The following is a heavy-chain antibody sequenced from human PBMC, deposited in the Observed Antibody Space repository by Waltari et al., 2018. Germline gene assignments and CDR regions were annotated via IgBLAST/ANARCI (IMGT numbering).Heavy chain of an antibody. CDR2: INAGNVNT. V-gene: IGHV1-3*01. J-gene: IGHJ4*02. CDR1: GYTFTSYA. CDR3: ARFEYSSSSGY. D-gene: IGHD6-6*01. Sequence: QVQLVQSGAEVKKPGASVKVSCKASGYTFTSYAMHWVRQAPGQRLEWMGGINAGNVNTKDSQKFQGRVTITRDTSASTAYMELSSLRSEDTAVYYCARFEYSSSSGYWGQGTLVTVSS.